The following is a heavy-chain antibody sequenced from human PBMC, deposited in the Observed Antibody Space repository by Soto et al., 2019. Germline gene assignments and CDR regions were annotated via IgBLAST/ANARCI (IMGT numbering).Heavy chain of an antibody. J-gene: IGHJ5*02. V-gene: IGHV1-18*01. CDR2: ISAYNGNT. CDR1: GYTFTSYG. Sequence: ASVKVSCKASGYTFTSYGISWVRQAPGQGLEWMGWISAYNGNTNYAQKLQGRVTMTTDTSTSTAYMEMRSLRSDDTAVNYCARAIKTGRYYYGSGSYYPNWFDPWGQGTLVTVSS. D-gene: IGHD3-10*01. CDR3: ARAIKTGRYYYGSGSYYPNWFDP.